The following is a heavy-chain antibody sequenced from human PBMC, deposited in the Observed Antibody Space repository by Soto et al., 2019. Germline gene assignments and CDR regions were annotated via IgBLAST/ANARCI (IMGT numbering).Heavy chain of an antibody. Sequence: GGSLRLSCAASGFTFSDYYMSWIRQAPGKGLEWVSYISSSGSTIYYADSVKGRFTISRDNAKNSLYLQMNSLRAEDTAVYYCARVGLYDFWSGYLYYYYYMDVWGKGTTVTVSS. V-gene: IGHV3-11*01. J-gene: IGHJ6*03. CDR2: ISSSGSTI. CDR1: GFTFSDYY. CDR3: ARVGLYDFWSGYLYYYYYMDV. D-gene: IGHD3-3*01.